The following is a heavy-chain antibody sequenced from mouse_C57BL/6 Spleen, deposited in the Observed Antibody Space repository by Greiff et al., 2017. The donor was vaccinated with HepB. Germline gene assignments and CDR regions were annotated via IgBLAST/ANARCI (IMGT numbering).Heavy chain of an antibody. V-gene: IGHV1-76*01. J-gene: IGHJ4*01. CDR1: GYTFTDYY. CDR3: AREADAMDY. Sequence: QLQQSGAELVRPGASVKLSCKASGYTFTDYYINWVKQRPGQGLEWIARIYPGSGNTYYNEKFKGKATLTAEKSSSTDYMQLSSLTSEDSAVYFCAREADAMDYWGQGTSVTVSS. CDR2: IYPGSGNT.